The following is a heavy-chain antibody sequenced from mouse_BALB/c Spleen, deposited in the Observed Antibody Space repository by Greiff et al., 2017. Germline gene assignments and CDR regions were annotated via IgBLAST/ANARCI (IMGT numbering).Heavy chain of an antibody. CDR2: INPNNGGT. V-gene: IGHV1-18*01. CDR3: ARGGITTAPVVDY. J-gene: IGHJ2*01. Sequence: VQLQQSGPELVKPGASVKIPCKASGYTFTDYNMDWVKQSHGKSLEWIGDINPNNGGTIYNQKFKGKATLTVDKSSSTAYMELRSLTSEDTAVYYCARGGITTAPVVDYWGQGTTLTVSS. D-gene: IGHD1-2*01. CDR1: GYTFTDYN.